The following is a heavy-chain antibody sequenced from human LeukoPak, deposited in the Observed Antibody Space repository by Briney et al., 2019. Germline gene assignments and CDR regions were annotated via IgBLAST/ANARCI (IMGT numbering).Heavy chain of an antibody. CDR1: GGSFSGYY. J-gene: IGHJ5*02. CDR2: INHSGST. CDR3: ARGRYSSSPGGNWFDP. Sequence: PSETLSLTCAVYGGSFSGYYWSWIRQPPGKGLEWIGEINHSGSTNYNPSLKSRVTISVDTSKNQFSLKLSSVTAADTAVYYCARGRYSSSPGGNWFDPWGQGTLVTVSS. V-gene: IGHV4-34*01. D-gene: IGHD6-13*01.